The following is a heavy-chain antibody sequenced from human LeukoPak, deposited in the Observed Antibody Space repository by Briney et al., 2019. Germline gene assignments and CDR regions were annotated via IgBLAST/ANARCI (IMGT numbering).Heavy chain of an antibody. J-gene: IGHJ4*02. CDR3: ARAPYYYDSSGYHYPFDY. Sequence: GASVKVSXKASGYTFTNYGISWVRQAPGQGLEWMGWISAYNGNTNYAQKLQGRVTMTTDTSTSTAYMELRSLRSDDTAVFYCARAPYYYDSSGYHYPFDYWGQGTLVTVSS. V-gene: IGHV1-18*01. CDR2: ISAYNGNT. D-gene: IGHD3-22*01. CDR1: GYTFTNYG.